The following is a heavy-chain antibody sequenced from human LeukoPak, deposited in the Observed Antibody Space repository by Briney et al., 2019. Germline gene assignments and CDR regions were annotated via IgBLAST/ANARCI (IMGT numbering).Heavy chain of an antibody. V-gene: IGHV3-21*01. J-gene: IGHJ4*02. CDR2: ISSSSSYI. D-gene: IGHD2-21*02. CDR3: ARDSVTAHDY. Sequence: GGSLPLSFAASGFTFSSYSMNWVRQAPGKGLEWVSSISSSSSYIYYADSVKGRFTISRDNAKNSLYLQMNSLRAEDTAVYYCARDSVTAHDYWGQGTLVTVSS. CDR1: GFTFSSYS.